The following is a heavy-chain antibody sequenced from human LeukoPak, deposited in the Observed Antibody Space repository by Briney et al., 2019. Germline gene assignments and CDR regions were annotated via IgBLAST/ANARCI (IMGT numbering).Heavy chain of an antibody. Sequence: PSETLSLTCAVYGGSFSGYYWSWIRQPPGKGLEWIGEINHSGSTNYNPSLKSRVTISVDTSKNQFSLKLSSVTAADTAVYFCARGPYSYDSSGAFDIWGQGTMVTVSS. V-gene: IGHV4-34*01. CDR1: GGSFSGYY. J-gene: IGHJ3*02. CDR2: INHSGST. CDR3: ARGPYSYDSSGAFDI. D-gene: IGHD3-22*01.